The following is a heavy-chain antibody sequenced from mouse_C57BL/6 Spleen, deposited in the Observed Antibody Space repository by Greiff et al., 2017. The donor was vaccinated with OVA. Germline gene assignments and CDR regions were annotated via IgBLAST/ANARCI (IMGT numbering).Heavy chain of an antibody. D-gene: IGHD2-4*01. V-gene: IGHV1-63*01. CDR2: IYPGGGYT. J-gene: IGHJ2*01. CDR3: ARGDDYGLAY. CDR1: GYTFTNYW. Sequence: LVESGAELVRPGTSVKMSCKASGYTFTNYWIGWAKQRPGHGLEWIGDIYPGGGYTNYNEKFKGKATLTADKSSSTAYMQFSSLTSEDSAIYYCARGDDYGLAYWGQGTTLTVSS.